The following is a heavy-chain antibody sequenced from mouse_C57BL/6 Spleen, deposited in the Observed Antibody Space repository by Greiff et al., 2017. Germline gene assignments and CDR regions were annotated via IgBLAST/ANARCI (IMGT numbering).Heavy chain of an antibody. J-gene: IGHJ4*01. CDR1: GYAFSSYW. V-gene: IGHV1-80*01. CDR2: IYPGDGDT. Sequence: VQLQQSGAELVKPGASVKISCKASGYAFSSYWMNWVKQRPGKGLEWIGQIYPGDGDTNYNGKFKGKATLTADKSSSTAYMQLSRLTSEDSAVYFCARRGDYYGSSYVNYAMDYWGQGTSVTVSS. D-gene: IGHD1-1*01. CDR3: ARRGDYYGSSYVNYAMDY.